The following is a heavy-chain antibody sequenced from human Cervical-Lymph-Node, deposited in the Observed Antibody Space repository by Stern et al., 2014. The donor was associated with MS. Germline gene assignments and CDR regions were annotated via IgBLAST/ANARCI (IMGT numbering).Heavy chain of an antibody. Sequence: QVQLVQSGPGLVKPSQTLSLTCTVSGGSISSSGYYWSWIRQPADKGLEWIGRIHDSGSTSYNPSPKSRATISKDQAKNQVSLKLPSLTAADTAVYYCATTRWDLFTWNWFDPWGQGTLVTVSS. CDR1: GGSISSSGYY. D-gene: IGHD1-26*01. V-gene: IGHV4-61*02. J-gene: IGHJ5*02. CDR3: ATTRWDLFTWNWFDP. CDR2: IHDSGST.